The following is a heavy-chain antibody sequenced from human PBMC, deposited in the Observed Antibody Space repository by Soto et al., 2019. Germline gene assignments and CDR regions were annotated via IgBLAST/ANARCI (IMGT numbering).Heavy chain of an antibody. CDR2: ISAYNDNT. Sequence: QVQLVQSGAEMKKPGASVTVSCKASGYTLSNYGITWVRQAPGQGLEWIAWISAYNDNTNYSQKFQGRVTMTTDTSTSTAYLELRSLRSDDTAVYFCVRVGRETATKEYHFDHWGQGTLVTVSS. D-gene: IGHD6-25*01. CDR1: GYTLSNYG. CDR3: VRVGRETATKEYHFDH. J-gene: IGHJ4*02. V-gene: IGHV1-18*01.